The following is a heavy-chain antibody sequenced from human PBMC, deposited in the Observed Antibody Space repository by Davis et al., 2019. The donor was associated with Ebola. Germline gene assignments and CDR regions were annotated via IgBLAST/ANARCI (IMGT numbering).Heavy chain of an antibody. Sequence: ASVKVSCKASGYTFASYDINWVRQATGQGLEWMGWMNPNSGNTGYAQKFQGRVTITTDTSTSTAYMELRSLRSDDTAVYYCARAYWSGSWNDHGDVWGQGTTITVSS. CDR3: ARAYWSGSWNDHGDV. V-gene: IGHV1-8*01. CDR1: GYTFASYD. J-gene: IGHJ6*02. D-gene: IGHD1-1*01. CDR2: MNPNSGNT.